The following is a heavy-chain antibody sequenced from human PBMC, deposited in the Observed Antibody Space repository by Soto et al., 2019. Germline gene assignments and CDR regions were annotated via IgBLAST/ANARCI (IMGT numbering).Heavy chain of an antibody. Sequence: SLSCAASGFTFRSYSMNWVRQAPGKGLEWVSYISISSRTIYYADSVKGRFTISRDDAKKSLYLQMNSLRDEDTSVYYCARDNGIAGSFDPWGQGNLVTVSS. J-gene: IGHJ5*02. V-gene: IGHV3-48*02. CDR2: ISISSRTI. CDR3: ARDNGIAGSFDP. D-gene: IGHD6-13*01. CDR1: GFTFRSYS.